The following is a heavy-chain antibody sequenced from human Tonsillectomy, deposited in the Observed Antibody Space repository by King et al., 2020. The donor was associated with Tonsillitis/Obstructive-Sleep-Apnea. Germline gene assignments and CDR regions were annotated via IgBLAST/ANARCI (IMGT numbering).Heavy chain of an antibody. CDR2: ISSSSSYT. CDR3: ARDRRRAALYYFDY. V-gene: IGHV3-11*06. D-gene: IGHD6-6*01. Sequence: VQLVESGGGLVKPGGSLRLSCAASGFTFSDYYMSWIRQAPGKGLEWVSYISSSSSYTNYADSVKGRFTISRDNAKNSLYLQMNSLRAEDTAVYYCARDRRRAALYYFDYWGQGTLVTVSS. CDR1: GFTFSDYY. J-gene: IGHJ4*02.